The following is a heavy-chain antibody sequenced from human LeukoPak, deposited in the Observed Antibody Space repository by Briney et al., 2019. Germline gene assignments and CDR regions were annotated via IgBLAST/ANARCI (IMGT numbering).Heavy chain of an antibody. CDR1: GFSVSSNY. Sequence: PGGSLRLSCAASGFSVSSNYMSWVRRAPGKGLEWVSIVYNDGTTYYADSVKGRFTLSRDNSKNTLYLQMNSLRAEDTAVYYCARGGGYGSGSYYTLLDYWGQGTLVTVSS. V-gene: IGHV3-53*01. D-gene: IGHD3-10*01. J-gene: IGHJ4*02. CDR3: ARGGGYGSGSYYTLLDY. CDR2: VYNDGTT.